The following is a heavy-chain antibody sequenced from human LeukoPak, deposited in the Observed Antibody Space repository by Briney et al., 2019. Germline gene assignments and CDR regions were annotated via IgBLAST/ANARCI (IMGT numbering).Heavy chain of an antibody. CDR1: GYTFTSYD. J-gene: IGHJ4*02. V-gene: IGHV1-8*01. CDR2: MSPNSGDT. CDR3: ARDEGIVLTYFDY. Sequence: ASVKVSCKASGYTFTSYDFNWVRQATGQRPEWMGWMSPNSGDTGYAQKFQDRVTMTRNTSISTAYMELSSLRSDDTAVYYCARDEGIVLTYFDYWGQGTLVTVSS. D-gene: IGHD2-8*01.